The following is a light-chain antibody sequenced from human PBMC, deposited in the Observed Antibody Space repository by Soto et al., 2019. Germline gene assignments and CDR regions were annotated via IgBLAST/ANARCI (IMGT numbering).Light chain of an antibody. J-gene: IGLJ3*02. CDR1: SSNIGAGYD. Sequence: QSALTQPPSVSGAPGQRVTISCTGSSSNIGAGYDVHWYKQLPGTAPKLLIYDNRNRPSGVPDRFSGSKSGTSASLAITELQAEDEADYYCQSYDSSLSGWVFGGGTKLTVL. CDR2: DNR. CDR3: QSYDSSLSGWV. V-gene: IGLV1-40*01.